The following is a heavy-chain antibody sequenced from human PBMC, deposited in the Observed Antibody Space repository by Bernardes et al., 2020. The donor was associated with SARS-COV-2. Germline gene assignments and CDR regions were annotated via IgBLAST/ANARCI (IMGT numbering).Heavy chain of an antibody. CDR1: GYTFSSHG. CDR2: INVNKGNT. D-gene: IGHD3-3*01. J-gene: IGHJ6*01. CDR3: ARAAILRDYYSGMDV. Sequence: ASVKVSCKASGYTFSSHGISWVRQAPGQGLEWMGWINVNKGNTNYAEKFQGRVTMTTDTSTSTAYMELRSLRSDDTAVYYCARAAILRDYYSGMDVCWQGSKV. V-gene: IGHV1-18*01.